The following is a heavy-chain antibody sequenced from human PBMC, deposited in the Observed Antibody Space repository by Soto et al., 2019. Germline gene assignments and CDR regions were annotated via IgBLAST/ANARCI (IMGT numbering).Heavy chain of an antibody. CDR2: ISGSGGST. Sequence: EVQLLESGGGLVQPGGSLRLSCAASGFTFSSYAMSWVRQAPGKGLEWVSAISGSGGSTYYADSVKGRFTISRDNSKNTLYLQMNSLRAEDTAVYYCAKPPYGSGSHYTNLDYYYMDVWGKGTTLTVSS. J-gene: IGHJ6*03. V-gene: IGHV3-23*01. D-gene: IGHD3-10*01. CDR1: GFTFSSYA. CDR3: AKPPYGSGSHYTNLDYYYMDV.